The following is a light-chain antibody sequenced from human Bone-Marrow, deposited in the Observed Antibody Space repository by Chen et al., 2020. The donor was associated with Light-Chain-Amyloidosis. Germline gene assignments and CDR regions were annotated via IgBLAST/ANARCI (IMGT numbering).Light chain of an antibody. J-gene: IGLJ1*01. V-gene: IGLV2-14*01. CDR3: SSYTITNTLV. CDR1: ISDVGGDNH. CDR2: EVP. Sequence: QSGPIQPQSGAGSAEAAITNYCTGTISDVGGDNHVSWYQQPPDKAPKLMIYEVPNRPSWVPDRFSGSKSDNTASLTISGLQTEDEADYFCSSYTITNTLVFGSGTRVTVL.